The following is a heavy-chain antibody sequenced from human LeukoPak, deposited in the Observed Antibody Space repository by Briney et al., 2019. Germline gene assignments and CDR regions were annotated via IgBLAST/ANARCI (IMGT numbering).Heavy chain of an antibody. CDR1: EFTFGNYW. D-gene: IGHD3-16*02. J-gene: IGHJ4*02. CDR2: IKQDGSDR. CDR3: AKGPKTTYYDYVWGSYRYSSY. Sequence: PGGSLRLSCVVSEFTFGNYWMSWVRQTPGKGLEWVANIKQDGSDRYYVDSVKGRFTISRDNSKNTLYLQMNSLRAEDTAVYYCAKGPKTTYYDYVWGSYRYSSYWGQGTLVTVSS. V-gene: IGHV3-7*01.